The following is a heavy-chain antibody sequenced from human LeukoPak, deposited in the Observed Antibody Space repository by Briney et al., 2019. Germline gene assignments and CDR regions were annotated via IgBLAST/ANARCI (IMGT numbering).Heavy chain of an antibody. V-gene: IGHV1-8*03. Sequence: ASVKLSCKASGYTFTSYDINWVRQATGQGLEWMAWMNPNGGNTGYAQTFQGRVTITRNTSISTAYMELSSLRSEDTAVYYCARGGYDFWSGYSRFGALYYMDVWGKGTTVTVSS. CDR2: MNPNGGNT. CDR1: GYTFTSYD. D-gene: IGHD3-3*01. CDR3: ARGGYDFWSGYSRFGALYYMDV. J-gene: IGHJ6*03.